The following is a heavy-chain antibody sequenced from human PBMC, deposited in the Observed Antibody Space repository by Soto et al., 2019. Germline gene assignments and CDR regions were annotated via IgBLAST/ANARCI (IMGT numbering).Heavy chain of an antibody. Sequence: LRLSCAASGFIFNNYWMSWVRQAPGKGLEWVANIKQDGSEKYYVDSVKGRFTISRDNAKNSLFLQMNSLRAEDTAVYYCARDSDYGEDYYYGMDVWGQGTTVTV. V-gene: IGHV3-7*01. D-gene: IGHD4-17*01. CDR3: ARDSDYGEDYYYGMDV. J-gene: IGHJ6*02. CDR1: GFIFNNYW. CDR2: IKQDGSEK.